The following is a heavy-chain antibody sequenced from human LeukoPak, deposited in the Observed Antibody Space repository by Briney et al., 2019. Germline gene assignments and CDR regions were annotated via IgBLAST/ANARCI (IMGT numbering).Heavy chain of an antibody. CDR3: ARDSSSWYSNKAFDI. J-gene: IGHJ3*02. V-gene: IGHV4-4*07. D-gene: IGHD6-13*01. CDR1: GGSISSYY. Sequence: PSETLSLTCTVSGGSISSYYWSRIRQPAGKGLEWIGRIYTSGSTNYNPSLKSRVTMSVDTSKNQFSLKLSSVTAADTAVYYCARDSSSWYSNKAFDIWGQGTMVTVSS. CDR2: IYTSGST.